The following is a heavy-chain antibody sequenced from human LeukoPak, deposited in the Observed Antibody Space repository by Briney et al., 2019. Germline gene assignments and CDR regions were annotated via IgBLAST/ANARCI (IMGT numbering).Heavy chain of an antibody. D-gene: IGHD1-26*01. Sequence: ASVKVSCKASGYTFTSYAMHWVRQAPGQRLEWMGWINAGTSNTKYSQKFQGRVTITRDTSASTAYMELSSLRSEDTAVYYCARDQGSGSPVLSPDYWGQGTLVTVSS. CDR1: GYTFTSYA. CDR3: ARDQGSGSPVLSPDY. J-gene: IGHJ4*02. CDR2: INAGTSNT. V-gene: IGHV1-3*01.